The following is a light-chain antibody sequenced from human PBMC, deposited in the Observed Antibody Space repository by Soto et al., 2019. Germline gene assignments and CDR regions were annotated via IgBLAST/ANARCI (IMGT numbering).Light chain of an antibody. Sequence: EIVLTQSPATLSLSPGERATLSCRASQSIRRYLAWYQQKPGQAPRLLMYDASNRATGIPARFSGSGSETDFTLTISGLDPEEFAVYYCQQRDSWPYTFGQGTKLEIK. V-gene: IGKV3-11*01. CDR2: DAS. CDR1: QSIRRY. CDR3: QQRDSWPYT. J-gene: IGKJ2*01.